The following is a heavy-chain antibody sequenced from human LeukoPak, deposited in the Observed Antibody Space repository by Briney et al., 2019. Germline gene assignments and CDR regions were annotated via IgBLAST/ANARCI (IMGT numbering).Heavy chain of an antibody. D-gene: IGHD5-18*01. CDR3: ASAYSYGNDAFDI. J-gene: IGHJ3*02. CDR2: IYPGDSDT. V-gene: IGHV5-51*03. CDR1: GYSFTSYW. Sequence: PGESLKIPCKGSGYSFTSYWIGWVRQMPGKGLEWMGIIYPGDSDTRYSPSFQGQVTISADKSISTAYLQWSSLKAPDTAMYYCASAYSYGNDAFDIWGQGTMVTVSS.